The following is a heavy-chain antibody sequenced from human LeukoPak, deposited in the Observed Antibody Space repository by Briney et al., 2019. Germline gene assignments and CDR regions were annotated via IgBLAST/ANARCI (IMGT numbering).Heavy chain of an antibody. Sequence: GGSLRLSCVASGFTFSGYSMNWVRQAPGKGLEWVSSISTTSSYISYADLVKGRFTISRDNAKNSLYLEMSSLRAEDTAVYYCARDLTPDYWGQGTLVTVSS. CDR1: GFTFSGYS. V-gene: IGHV3-21*01. CDR2: ISTTSSYI. J-gene: IGHJ4*02. CDR3: ARDLTPDY.